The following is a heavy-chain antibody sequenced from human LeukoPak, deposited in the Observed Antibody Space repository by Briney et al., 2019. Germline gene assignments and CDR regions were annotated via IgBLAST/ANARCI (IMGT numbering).Heavy chain of an antibody. CDR3: AKAQLRYYFDY. CDR2: IKLDGSDQ. V-gene: IGHV3-7*03. J-gene: IGHJ4*02. Sequence: GGSLRLSCAVSGFTFRYFGMSWVRQAPGKGLEWLANIKLDGSDQHYADSVKGRFTISRDNSKNTLYLQMNSLRAEDTAVYYCAKAQLRYYFDYWGQGTLVTVSS. CDR1: GFTFRYFG. D-gene: IGHD2-2*01.